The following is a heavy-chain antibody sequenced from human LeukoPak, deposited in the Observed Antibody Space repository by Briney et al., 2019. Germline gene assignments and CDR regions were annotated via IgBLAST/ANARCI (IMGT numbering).Heavy chain of an antibody. CDR2: INPNSGGT. CDR3: ARDRRGNYYDSSGYYYYFHF. J-gene: IGHJ4*02. V-gene: IGHV1-2*02. D-gene: IGHD3-22*01. CDR1: GYTFTGYY. Sequence: ASVKVSCKATGYTFTGYYMHWVRQAPGRGLEWMGWINPNSGGTNYAQNFQGRVTMTRDTSISTAYMELSRLRSDDTAVYYCARDRRGNYYDSSGYYYYFHFWGQGTLVTVSS.